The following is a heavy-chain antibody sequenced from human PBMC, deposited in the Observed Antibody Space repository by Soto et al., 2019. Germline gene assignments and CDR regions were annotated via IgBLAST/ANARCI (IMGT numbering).Heavy chain of an antibody. V-gene: IGHV3-21*01. CDR3: ARAPSSIGVLDY. J-gene: IGHJ4*02. CDR2: ISSSSSYI. Sequence: EVQLVESGGGLVKPGGSLRLSCAASGFTFSSYSMNWVRQAPGKGLEWVSSISSSSSYIYYADSVKGRFTISRDNAKNSLYLQMNSLRAEDTAVYYCARAPSSIGVLDYWGQGTLVTVSS. D-gene: IGHD6-6*01. CDR1: GFTFSSYS.